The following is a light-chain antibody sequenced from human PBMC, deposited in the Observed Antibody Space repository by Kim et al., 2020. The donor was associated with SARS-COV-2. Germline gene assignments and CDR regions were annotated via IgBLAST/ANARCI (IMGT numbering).Light chain of an antibody. Sequence: GQSVTISCTGTNNDIGSHDRVSWLQQYPGTVPKLIIYEVTNRPSGAPIRFSGSKSGTTASLTISGLQPEDEADYYCTSFTSSSTWVFGGGTQLTVL. J-gene: IGLJ3*02. CDR3: TSFTSSSTWV. CDR2: EVT. V-gene: IGLV2-18*02. CDR1: NNDIGSHDR.